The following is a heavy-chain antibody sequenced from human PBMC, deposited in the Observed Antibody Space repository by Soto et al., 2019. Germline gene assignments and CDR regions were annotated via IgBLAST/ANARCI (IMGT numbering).Heavy chain of an antibody. CDR1: GDSVSSNSAA. J-gene: IGHJ6*04. D-gene: IGHD6-6*01. CDR2: TYYRSKWYN. CDR3: TRDPAARPNDHTFHGFFPPTDYYHCRMAG. Sequence: SQTLSLTCAISGDSVSSNSAAWNWIRQSPSRGLEWLGRTYYRSKWYNDYAVSVKSRITINPDTSKNQFSLQLNSVTPEDTAVYHCTRDPAARPNDHTFHGFFPPTDYYHCRMAGRGKGATGTVSS. V-gene: IGHV6-1*01.